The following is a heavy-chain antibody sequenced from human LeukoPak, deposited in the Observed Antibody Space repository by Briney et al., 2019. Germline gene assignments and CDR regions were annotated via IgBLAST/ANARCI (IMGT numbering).Heavy chain of an antibody. J-gene: IGHJ5*02. Sequence: GGSLRLSCAASGFTFSNFEMNWVRQAPGKGLEWLSYIDFTGRTINYADSVKGRFTISRDNAKNSLYLQMNSLRAEDTAVYYCARQVGATTIHWFDPWGQGTLVTVSS. D-gene: IGHD1-26*01. V-gene: IGHV3-48*03. CDR3: ARQVGATTIHWFDP. CDR1: GFTFSNFE. CDR2: IDFTGRTI.